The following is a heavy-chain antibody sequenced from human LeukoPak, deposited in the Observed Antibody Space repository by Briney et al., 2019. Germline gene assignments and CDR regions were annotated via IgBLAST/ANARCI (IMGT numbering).Heavy chain of an antibody. Sequence: ASVKVSCKASGYTFTGYYMHWVRQAPGQGLEWMGWINPNSGGTNYAQRFQGRVTMTRDTSITTAYMELSRLRSDDTAVYYCARVLGAGFFDYWGQGTLVTVSS. CDR3: ARVLGAGFFDY. CDR2: INPNSGGT. D-gene: IGHD3-16*01. J-gene: IGHJ4*02. V-gene: IGHV1-2*02. CDR1: GYTFTGYY.